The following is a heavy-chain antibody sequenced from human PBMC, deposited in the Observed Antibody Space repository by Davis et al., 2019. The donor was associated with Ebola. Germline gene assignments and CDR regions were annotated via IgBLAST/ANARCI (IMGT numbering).Heavy chain of an antibody. CDR3: ARTFCSGGTCSSRGFDY. Sequence: PGGSLRLSCAVSGFPITNYWTHWVRQAPGKGLVWVSRIKSDGSTIYADSVKGRFTISRDNAKNMLYLQMNSLRAEDTAVYYCARTFCSGGTCSSRGFDYWGQGTLVTVSS. CDR2: IKSDGST. J-gene: IGHJ4*02. V-gene: IGHV3-74*01. CDR1: GFPITNYW. D-gene: IGHD2-15*01.